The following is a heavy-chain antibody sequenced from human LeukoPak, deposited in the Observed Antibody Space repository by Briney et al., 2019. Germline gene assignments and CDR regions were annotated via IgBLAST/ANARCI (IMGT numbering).Heavy chain of an antibody. CDR1: GFTFSSYA. V-gene: IGHV3-23*01. J-gene: IGHJ4*02. CDR2: VSGSGSST. D-gene: IGHD3-22*01. CDR3: AKAPSAMIVVAKFYFDY. Sequence: GGPLRLSCAASGFTFSSYAMSWVRQAPGKGLEWVSRVSGSGSSTYYADSVKGRFTISRDNSKSTLYLQMNILRAEETAVYYCAKAPSAMIVVAKFYFDYWGQGALVTVSS.